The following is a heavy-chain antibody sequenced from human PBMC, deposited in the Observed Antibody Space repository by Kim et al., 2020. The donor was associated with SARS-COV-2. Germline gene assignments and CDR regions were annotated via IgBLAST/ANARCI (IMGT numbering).Heavy chain of an antibody. J-gene: IGHJ4*02. Sequence: SETLSLTCTVSGGSFSSGPYFWTWIRQHPGKGLEWIGYLFYSGSAYYNPSLKSRVAISMDTSKNQFSLQLNSVTAADTAVYYCARDLGATTEMAFGSWGQGTLVTVSS. CDR2: LFYSGSA. D-gene: IGHD4-4*01. CDR3: ARDLGATTEMAFGS. V-gene: IGHV4-31*03. CDR1: GGSFSSGPYF.